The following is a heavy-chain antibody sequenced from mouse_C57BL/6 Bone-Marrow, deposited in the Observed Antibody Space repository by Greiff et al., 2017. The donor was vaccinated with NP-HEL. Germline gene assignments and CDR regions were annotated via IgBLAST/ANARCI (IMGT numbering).Heavy chain of an antibody. CDR1: GYTFSSYA. CDR2: ISSGGDYI. Sequence: EVLLVESGEGLVKPGGSLKLSCAASGYTFSSYAMSWVRQTPEKRLEWVAYISSGGDYIYYADTVKGRFTISRDNARNTRYLQMSSLTSEDTAMYYCTICYGSSCGYFDVWGTGTTVTVSS. V-gene: IGHV5-9-1*02. J-gene: IGHJ1*03. CDR3: TICYGSSCGYFDV. D-gene: IGHD1-1*01.